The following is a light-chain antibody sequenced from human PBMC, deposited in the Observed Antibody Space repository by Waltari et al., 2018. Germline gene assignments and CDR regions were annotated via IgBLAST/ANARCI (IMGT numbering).Light chain of an antibody. CDR3: WSYVGGNTYWV. Sequence: QSALAQPRSMSGSPGQSVAISCTGTSSDVGGYNFVSWYQPHPDKAPKLIIYDVNKRPSGGPGRSSGSKSGNTSSLTISGLQAEDEAHYYCWSYVGGNTYWVFGGGTKLTVL. CDR2: DVN. CDR1: SSDVGGYNF. J-gene: IGLJ3*02. V-gene: IGLV2-11*01.